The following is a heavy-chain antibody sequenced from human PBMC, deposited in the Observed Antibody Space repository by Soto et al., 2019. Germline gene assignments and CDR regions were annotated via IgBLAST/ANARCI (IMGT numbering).Heavy chain of an antibody. D-gene: IGHD5-12*01. CDR3: ARDAQIGHGYSVYHTY. J-gene: IGHJ4*02. CDR2: INPSGGST. Sequence: ASVKVSCKASGYTFTSYYIHWVRQAPGQGLEWVGLINPSGGSTTYAPKFQGRVTMTRDTSTSTVYVELNSLRSEDTAVYFCARDAQIGHGYSVYHTYWGQGTLVTVSS. CDR1: GYTFTSYY. V-gene: IGHV1-46*01.